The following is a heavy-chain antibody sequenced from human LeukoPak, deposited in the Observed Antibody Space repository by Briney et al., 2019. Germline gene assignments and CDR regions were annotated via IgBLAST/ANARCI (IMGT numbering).Heavy chain of an antibody. CDR1: GFAFNTYW. CDR2: INSDGSST. CDR3: ARVGGSNAFDI. Sequence: QPGGSLRLSCRVSGFAFNTYWMHWVRQAPGKGLEWVSPINSDGSSTSYADSVKGRFTISRDNAKNTLSLQMNSLRAEDTAVYYCARVGGSNAFDIWGQGTMVIVSS. D-gene: IGHD1-26*01. J-gene: IGHJ3*02. V-gene: IGHV3-74*01.